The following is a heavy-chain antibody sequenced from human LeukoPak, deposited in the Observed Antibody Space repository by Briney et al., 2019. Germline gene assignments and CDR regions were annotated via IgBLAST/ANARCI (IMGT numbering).Heavy chain of an antibody. CDR1: GFTFSNYW. Sequence: GGSLRLSCAASGFTFSNYWMHWVRHAPGKGLVWVSHINPDGTTTTYADSVKGRFTISRDNAKNTLYLQMNSLRAEDTAVYYCARASTRGYYPSNWGQGTLVTVSS. CDR3: ARASTRGYYPSN. V-gene: IGHV3-74*01. J-gene: IGHJ4*02. CDR2: INPDGTTT. D-gene: IGHD1-26*01.